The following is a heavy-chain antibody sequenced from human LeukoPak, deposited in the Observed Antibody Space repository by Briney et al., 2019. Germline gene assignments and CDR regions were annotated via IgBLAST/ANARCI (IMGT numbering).Heavy chain of an antibody. V-gene: IGHV4-61*02. J-gene: IGHJ4*02. Sequence: SETLSLTCTVPGGSITSGSSCWSWIRQPAGEGLEWIGRIYTSGSTNYNPSLKTRVTLSVDTSKNQFSLKLSSVTAADAAVYYCARVTTGGYYNGWGQGTLVTVSS. CDR3: ARVTTGGYYNG. D-gene: IGHD3-22*01. CDR1: GGSITSGSSC. CDR2: IYTSGST.